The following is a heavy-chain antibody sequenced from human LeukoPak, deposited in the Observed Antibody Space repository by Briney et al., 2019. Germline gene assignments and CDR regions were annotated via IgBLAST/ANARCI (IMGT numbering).Heavy chain of an antibody. CDR2: ISSSSRYI. V-gene: IGHV3-21*06. CDR3: ATETNGRHYDY. Sequence: PGGSLRLSCAASGFTFNTYSMNWVRQTPGKGLEWVSSISSSSRYIYYADSIKGRFTISRDNANNFLYLQMNSLRAEDTAVYYCATETNGRHYDYWGQGTLLTVSS. CDR1: GFTFNTYS. J-gene: IGHJ4*02. D-gene: IGHD1-14*01.